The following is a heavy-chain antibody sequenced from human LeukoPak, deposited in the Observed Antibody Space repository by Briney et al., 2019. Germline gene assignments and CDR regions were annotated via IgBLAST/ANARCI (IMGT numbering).Heavy chain of an antibody. D-gene: IGHD6-19*01. Sequence: SETLSLTCTVSGGSISSYYWSWIRQPAGKGLEWIGRIYTSGSTNYNPSLKSRVTMSVDTSKTQFSLKLSSVIAADTAVYYCARASIAVAAWYFDLWGRGTLVTVSS. V-gene: IGHV4-4*07. J-gene: IGHJ2*01. CDR2: IYTSGST. CDR3: ARASIAVAAWYFDL. CDR1: GGSISSYY.